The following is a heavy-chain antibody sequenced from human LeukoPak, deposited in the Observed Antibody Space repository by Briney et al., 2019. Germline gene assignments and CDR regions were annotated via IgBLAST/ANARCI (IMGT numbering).Heavy chain of an antibody. Sequence: GGSLRLSCVASGFTLSSYTMNWVRQAPGKGLEWVANINQDGSEKYFVDSVKGRFTISRDNAKNSLYLQMNSLRAEDTAVYYCARAREKWVAFDIWGQGTMVTVSS. V-gene: IGHV3-7*04. CDR1: GFTLSSYT. CDR3: ARAREKWVAFDI. J-gene: IGHJ3*02. CDR2: INQDGSEK. D-gene: IGHD1-26*01.